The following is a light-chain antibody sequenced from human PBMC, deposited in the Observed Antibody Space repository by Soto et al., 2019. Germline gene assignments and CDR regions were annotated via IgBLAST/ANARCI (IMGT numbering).Light chain of an antibody. J-gene: IGKJ4*01. V-gene: IGKV3-15*01. Sequence: IVRTQSPATLSVSPGETATLSCRASQSVSYNLAWYQQKPGQGPRLLIYGAFTRATGIPARFSGSGSGTEFTLTISSLQSEDFAVYYCQHYKNWPPLTFGGGTKVEIK. CDR2: GAF. CDR3: QHYKNWPPLT. CDR1: QSVSYN.